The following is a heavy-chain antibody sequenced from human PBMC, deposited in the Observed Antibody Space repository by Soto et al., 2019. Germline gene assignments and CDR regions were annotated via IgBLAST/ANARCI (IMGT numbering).Heavy chain of an antibody. V-gene: IGHV3-23*01. D-gene: IGHD3-16*01. CDR2: IAGTGGST. CDR1: AFLVSNHA. Sequence: EVQLLESGGGFVRPGGSLSLSCEFSAFLVSNHAMSWVRQAPGRGLQWVSTIAGTGGSTYYLDSVRGRFTISTDKAKTTLYLNMNILRDDDTAIYYCARGESDYYYYYMDVWGKGTPVTVSS. J-gene: IGHJ6*03. CDR3: ARGESDYYYYYMDV.